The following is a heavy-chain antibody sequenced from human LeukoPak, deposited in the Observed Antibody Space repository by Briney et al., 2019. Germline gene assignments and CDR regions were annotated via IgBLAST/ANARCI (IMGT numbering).Heavy chain of an antibody. CDR3: ARDFRYYDSSGYYELFDY. D-gene: IGHD3-22*01. Sequence: PGGSLRLSCAASGFTFSSYSMNWVRQAPGKGLEWVSSISSSSSYIYYADSVKGRFTISRDNAKNSLYLQMNSLRAEDTAVYYCARDFRYYDSSGYYELFDYWGQGTLVTVSS. J-gene: IGHJ4*02. V-gene: IGHV3-21*01. CDR1: GFTFSSYS. CDR2: ISSSSSYI.